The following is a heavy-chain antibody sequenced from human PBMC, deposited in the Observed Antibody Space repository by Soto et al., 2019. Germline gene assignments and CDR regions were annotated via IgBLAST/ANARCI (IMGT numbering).Heavy chain of an antibody. V-gene: IGHV1-3*01. D-gene: IGHD1-26*01. CDR1: GFTFTCCA. Sequence: APVKASCKASGFTFTCCAMHWARQAPGQRLEWMGWINAGNGNTKYSQKFQGRVTITRDTSASTAYMELSSLRSEDTAVYYCARGRELIAYWGQGTLVTVS. J-gene: IGHJ4*02. CDR3: ARGRELIAY. CDR2: INAGNGNT.